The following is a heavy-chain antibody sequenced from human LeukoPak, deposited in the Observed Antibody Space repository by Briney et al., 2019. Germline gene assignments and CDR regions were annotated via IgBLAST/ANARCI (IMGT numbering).Heavy chain of an antibody. D-gene: IGHD6-19*01. V-gene: IGHV3-15*01. Sequence: GGSLRLSCAASAFTFSNVWMSWVRHAPGEGLEWVGRIKSKIDGGTIGYAAAVQVSFTISRDDSNNTLELQMNRLEAEDAALYYCTTDHFLNSGWSEYFQHWGQGTLVTVSS. CDR3: TTDHFLNSGWSEYFQH. CDR2: IKSKIDGGTI. CDR1: AFTFSNVW. J-gene: IGHJ1*01.